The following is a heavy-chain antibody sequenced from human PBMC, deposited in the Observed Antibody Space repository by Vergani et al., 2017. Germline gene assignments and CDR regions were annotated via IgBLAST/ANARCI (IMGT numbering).Heavy chain of an antibody. V-gene: IGHV4-59*01. CDR3: ARWGLAARPFPTLD. D-gene: IGHD6-6*01. CDR1: GGPISSYY. CDR2: IYYSGST. Sequence: QVQLQESGPGLGTPSETLSLTCTVSGGPISSYYWSWIRQPPGKGLEWIGYIYYSGSTNYNPSLKSRVTISVDTSKNQFSLKLSSVTAADTAVYYCARWGLAARPFPTLDWGQGTLVTVSS. J-gene: IGHJ4*02.